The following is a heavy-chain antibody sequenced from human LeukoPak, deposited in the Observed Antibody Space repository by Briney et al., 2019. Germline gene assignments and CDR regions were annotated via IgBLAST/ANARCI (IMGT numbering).Heavy chain of an antibody. CDR2: INHSGST. CDR3: ARAGY. J-gene: IGHJ4*02. V-gene: IGHV4-38-2*01. D-gene: IGHD3-10*01. Sequence: PSETLSLTCAVSGYSISSGYYWGWIRQPPGKGLEWIGSINHSGSTNYNPSLKSRVTISVDTSKNQFSLKLSSVTAADTAVYYCARAGYWGQGTLVTVSS. CDR1: GYSISSGYY.